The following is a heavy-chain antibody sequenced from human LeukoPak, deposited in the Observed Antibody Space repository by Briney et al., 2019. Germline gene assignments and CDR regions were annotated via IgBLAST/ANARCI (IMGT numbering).Heavy chain of an antibody. D-gene: IGHD3-16*01. CDR3: TRHLYDYVWDAFDI. CDR1: GFTFSGSA. CDR2: IRSKANSYAT. J-gene: IGHJ3*02. V-gene: IGHV3-73*01. Sequence: SGGSLRLSCAASGFTFSGSAMHWVRQASGKGLEWVGRIRSKANSYATAYAASVKGRFTVSRDDSKNTAYLQMNSLKTEDTAVYYCTRHLYDYVWDAFDIWGQGTMVTVSS.